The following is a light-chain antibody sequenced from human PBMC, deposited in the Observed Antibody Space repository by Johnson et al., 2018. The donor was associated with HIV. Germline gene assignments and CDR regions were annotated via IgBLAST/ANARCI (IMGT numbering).Light chain of an antibody. J-gene: IGLJ1*01. CDR3: GTWDNSLNVYV. CDR2: ENN. CDR1: SSNIGINS. Sequence: QSVLTQPPSVSAAPGQKVTISCSGSSSNIGINSVSWYQQVPGTAPKLLIYENNRRPSGIPDRFSGSKSGTSATLGITGLQTGDEADYYCGTWDNSLNVYVFGTGTKVTVL. V-gene: IGLV1-51*01.